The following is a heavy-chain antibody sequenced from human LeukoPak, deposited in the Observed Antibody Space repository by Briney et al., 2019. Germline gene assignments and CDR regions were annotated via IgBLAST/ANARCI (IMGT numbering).Heavy chain of an antibody. V-gene: IGHV3-74*01. CDR3: ARVYNYGSVDY. D-gene: IGHD5-18*01. J-gene: IGHJ4*02. CDR1: GFTFSSYW. Sequence: TGGSLRLSCAASGFTFSSYWMHWVRQVPGKGLVWVARIKSDGGTTSYADSVKGRFTISRDNAKNTLYLQMNSLRAEDTAVYYCARVYNYGSVDYWGQGILVTVSS. CDR2: IKSDGGTT.